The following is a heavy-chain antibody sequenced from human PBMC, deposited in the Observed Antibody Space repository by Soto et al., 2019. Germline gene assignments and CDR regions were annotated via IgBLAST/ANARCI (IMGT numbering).Heavy chain of an antibody. Sequence: PGGSLRLSCAAAGFTFTNYWMHWVRQAPGKGLVWVSRINGDGSNAFYADSVKGRFTISRDNAKNTVYLQMNSLRAEDTAIYYCARGLQYRYGMDVWGQGTTVTVSS. CDR3: ARGLQYRYGMDV. CDR2: INGDGSNA. D-gene: IGHD4-4*01. J-gene: IGHJ6*02. V-gene: IGHV3-74*01. CDR1: GFTFTNYW.